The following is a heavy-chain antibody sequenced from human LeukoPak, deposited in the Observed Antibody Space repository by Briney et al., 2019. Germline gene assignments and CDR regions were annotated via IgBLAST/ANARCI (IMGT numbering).Heavy chain of an antibody. J-gene: IGHJ5*02. D-gene: IGHD2-21*02. V-gene: IGHV3-21*01. CDR1: GFTFSSYS. CDR2: INSRSVYI. Sequence: GWSLRLSCAAYGFTFSSYSMNWVRQALWKGVAWVSSINSRSVYIFYAKSGKGRVTLSRGNAKNSLYLQMNSLRAEDTAVYYCARGLYCGGDCYHQWWFDPWGQGTLVTVSS. CDR3: ARGLYCGGDCYHQWWFDP.